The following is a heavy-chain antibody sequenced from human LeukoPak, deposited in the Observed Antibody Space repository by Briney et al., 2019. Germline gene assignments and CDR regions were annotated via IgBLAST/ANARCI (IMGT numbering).Heavy chain of an antibody. V-gene: IGHV3-64*01. D-gene: IGHD3-22*01. CDR1: GFTFSSYA. Sequence: PGGSLRLSCAASGFTFSSYAMHWVRQAPEKGQEYVSAISSNGGSTYYANSVKGRFTISRDNSKNTLYLQMGSLRAEDMAVYYCARYYYDSSGYYYDYWGQGTLVTVSS. CDR2: ISSNGGST. J-gene: IGHJ4*02. CDR3: ARYYYDSSGYYYDY.